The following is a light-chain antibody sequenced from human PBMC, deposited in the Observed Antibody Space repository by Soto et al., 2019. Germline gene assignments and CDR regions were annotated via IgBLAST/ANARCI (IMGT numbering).Light chain of an antibody. CDR1: SSDVGGYNY. CDR2: DVS. Sequence: QSALTQPASVSGSPGQSITISCTGTSSDVGGYNYVSWYQQYPGKAPKLMIYDVSNRPSGVSNRFSGSKSGNTASLTISGLQAEDEADYYCSSCASSTTYVFGTGTKLTVL. V-gene: IGLV2-14*01. CDR3: SSCASSTTYV. J-gene: IGLJ1*01.